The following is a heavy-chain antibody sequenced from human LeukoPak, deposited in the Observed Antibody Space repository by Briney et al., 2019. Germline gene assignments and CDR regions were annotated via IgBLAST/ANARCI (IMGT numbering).Heavy chain of an antibody. J-gene: IGHJ6*02. V-gene: IGHV3-23*01. D-gene: IGHD3-16*01. Sequence: GGSLRLSCAASGFTFSSYAMSWVRQAPGKGLEWVSAISGSGGSTYYADSVKGRFTISRDNSKNTLYLQMNSLRADDTAVYYCAKAMTTFSYYYYYGMDVWGQGTTVTVSS. CDR2: ISGSGGST. CDR3: AKAMTTFSYYYYYGMDV. CDR1: GFTFSSYA.